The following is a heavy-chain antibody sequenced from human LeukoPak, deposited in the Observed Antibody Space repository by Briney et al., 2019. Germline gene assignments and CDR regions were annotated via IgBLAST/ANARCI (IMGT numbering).Heavy chain of an antibody. D-gene: IGHD4-17*01. CDR1: GSSISSYY. CDR2: MHYTGIT. J-gene: IGHJ4*02. CDR3: ARAQNYGDYDY. Sequence: PSETLSLTCTISGSSISSYYWSWIRQPPGEGLEWIGYMHYTGITNYNPSLNSRLSISIDPSKNQFSLKLRSVTAADTAVYFCARAQNYGDYDYWGQGTLVTVSS. V-gene: IGHV4-59*01.